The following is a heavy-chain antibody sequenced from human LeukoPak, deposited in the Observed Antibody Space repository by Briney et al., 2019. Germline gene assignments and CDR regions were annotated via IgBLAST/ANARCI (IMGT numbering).Heavy chain of an antibody. CDR3: ARPEGGYYTDFHS. CDR2: INPKHGGT. D-gene: IGHD3-10*01. CDR1: GYTFTGYY. J-gene: IGHJ4*02. V-gene: IGHV1-2*02. Sequence: ASVKVSCKASGYTFTGYYMHWVRQAPGQGLEWMGWINPKHGGTHYAQKFQDRVSMTRDTSISTACMELSRLKSDDTAVYYCARPEGGYYTDFHSWGQGTLVTVSS.